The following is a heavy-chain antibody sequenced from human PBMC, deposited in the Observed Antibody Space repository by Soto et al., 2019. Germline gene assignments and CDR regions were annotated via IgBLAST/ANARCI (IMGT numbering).Heavy chain of an antibody. CDR3: ARHPGYYDILTGYTTYYFDY. V-gene: IGHV4-59*08. Sequence: SETLSLTCTVSGGSIVTYYWSWIRQPPGKGLEWIGYVYYRGNTDYNPSLKSRVTISLDTPKNQFSLKLSSVTAADTAVYYCARHPGYYDILTGYTTYYFDYWGQGILVSVSS. D-gene: IGHD3-9*01. J-gene: IGHJ4*02. CDR1: GGSIVTYY. CDR2: VYYRGNT.